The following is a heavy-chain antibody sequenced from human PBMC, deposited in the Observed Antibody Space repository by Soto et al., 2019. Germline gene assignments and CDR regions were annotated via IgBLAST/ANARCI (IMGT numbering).Heavy chain of an antibody. V-gene: IGHV1-8*01. CDR3: XRERSAAGTGWFDP. Sequence: QVQLVQSGAEVKKPGASVKVSCKASGYTFTSYDINWVRQATGQGLEWMGWMNPNSGNTGYAQKYQGRVTMTRNNXXXXXXXXXXXXXSEDTXXXXXXRERSAAGTGWFDPWGQGTLVTVSS. CDR1: GYTFTSYD. CDR2: MNPNSGNT. D-gene: IGHD6-13*01. J-gene: IGHJ5*02.